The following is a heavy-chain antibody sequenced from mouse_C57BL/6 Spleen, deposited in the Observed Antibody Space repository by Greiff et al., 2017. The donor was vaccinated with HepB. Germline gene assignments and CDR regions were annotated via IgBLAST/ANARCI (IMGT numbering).Heavy chain of an antibody. D-gene: IGHD2-1*01. CDR2: ISDGGSYT. CDR1: GFTFSSYA. CDR3: ASDGNYGWFAY. Sequence: EVMLVESGGGLVKPGGSLKLSCAASGFTFSSYAMSWVRQTPEKRLEWVATISDGGSYTYYPDNVKGRFTISRDNAKNNLYLQMSHLKSEDTAMYYCASDGNYGWFAYWGQGTLVTVSA. V-gene: IGHV5-4*03. J-gene: IGHJ3*01.